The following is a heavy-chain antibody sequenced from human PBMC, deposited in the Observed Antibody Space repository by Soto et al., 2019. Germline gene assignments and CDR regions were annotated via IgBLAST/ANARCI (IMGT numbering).Heavy chain of an antibody. CDR2: ISYDGTKT. V-gene: IGHV3-30*18. CDR1: GFTFSIYA. Sequence: QVQLVESGGGVVQPGRSLRVSCAASGFTFSIYAMHWVRQAPGTGLEWVAVISYDGTKTYYADSVKGRFTISRENSKNTVYLQMNSLRDEDTAVYYCAEDRGPRRLWLIDPFDYWGQGPLVTVSP. CDR3: AEDRGPRRLWLIDPFDY. D-gene: IGHD3-10*01. J-gene: IGHJ4*02.